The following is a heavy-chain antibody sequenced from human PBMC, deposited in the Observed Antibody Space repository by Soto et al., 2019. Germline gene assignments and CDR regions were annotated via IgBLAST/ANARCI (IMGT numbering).Heavy chain of an antibody. Sequence: VQLVQSGAEEKKPGASVKGSCKASGYTFTSYAMHWVRQAPGQRLEWMGCVKAGNGNTKYSQKFQGRVNINRDTSASTANMELSSLRSDGTAGYYFAIGITRPTPLAYRGLGTLVTVSS. J-gene: IGHJ4*01. CDR3: AIGITRPTPLAY. V-gene: IGHV1-3*05. D-gene: IGHD1-20*01. CDR2: VKAGNGNT. CDR1: GYTFTSYA.